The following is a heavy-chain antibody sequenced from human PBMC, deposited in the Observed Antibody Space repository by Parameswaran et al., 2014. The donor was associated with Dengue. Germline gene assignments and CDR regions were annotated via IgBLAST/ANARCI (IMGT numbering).Heavy chain of an antibody. J-gene: IGHJ6*02. Sequence: WVRQAPGQGLEWMGWISAYNGNTNYAQKLQGRVTMTTDTSTSTAYMELRSLRSDDTAVYYCARVKGYSSGWYREQDYYYYYGMDVWGQGTTVTVSS. CDR3: ARVKGYSSGWYREQDYYYYYGMDV. CDR2: ISAYNGNT. V-gene: IGHV1-18*01. D-gene: IGHD6-19*01.